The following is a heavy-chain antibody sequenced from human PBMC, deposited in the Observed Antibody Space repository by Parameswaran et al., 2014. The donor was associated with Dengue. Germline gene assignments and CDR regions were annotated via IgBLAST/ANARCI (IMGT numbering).Heavy chain of an antibody. D-gene: IGHD6-13*01. Sequence: GLEWVSAISGSGGSTYYADSVKGRFTISRDNSKNTLYLQMNSLRAEDTAVYYCAKESSSSWLGDYYGMDVWGQGTTVTVSS. CDR2: ISGSGGST. J-gene: IGHJ6*02. CDR3: AKESSSSWLGDYYGMDV. V-gene: IGHV3-23*01.